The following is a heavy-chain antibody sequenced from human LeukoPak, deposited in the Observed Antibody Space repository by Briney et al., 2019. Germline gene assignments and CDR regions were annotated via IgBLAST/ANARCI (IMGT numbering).Heavy chain of an antibody. V-gene: IGHV4-59*01. Sequence: SETLSLTCTVSGGSISSYYWSWIRQPPGKGLEWIGYIYYSASTNYNPSLKSRVTISVDTSKNQFSLKLSSVTAADTAVYYCARDSATNYYYYGMDVWGQGTTVTVSS. D-gene: IGHD5-24*01. CDR1: GGSISSYY. J-gene: IGHJ6*02. CDR2: IYYSAST. CDR3: ARDSATNYYYYGMDV.